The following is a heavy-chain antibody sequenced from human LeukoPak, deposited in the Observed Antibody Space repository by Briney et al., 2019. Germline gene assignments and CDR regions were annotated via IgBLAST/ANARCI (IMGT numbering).Heavy chain of an antibody. CDR1: GYSISSGYY. CDR2: IYYSGST. Sequence: SETLSLTCTVSGYSISSGYYWGWIRQPPGKGLEWIGSIYYSGSTYYNPSLKSRVTISVDTSKNQFSLKLSSVTAADTAVYYCARAGTLLWFGESHYNWFDPWGQGTLVTVSS. D-gene: IGHD3-10*01. J-gene: IGHJ5*02. V-gene: IGHV4-38-2*02. CDR3: ARAGTLLWFGESHYNWFDP.